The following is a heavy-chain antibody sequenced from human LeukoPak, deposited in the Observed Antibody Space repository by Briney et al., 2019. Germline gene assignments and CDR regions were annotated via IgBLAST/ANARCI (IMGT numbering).Heavy chain of an antibody. J-gene: IGHJ4*02. CDR1: GFTFRGYG. CDR3: TKDSSGYIGFMVY. CDR2: ISYDGSNK. Sequence: PGRSLRLPCAASGFTFRGYGMHWVRQAPGKGLEWVAVISYDGSNKYYADSVKGRFTISRDNSKNTLYLQMNRLRPEDTAVYYCTKDSSGYIGFMVYWGQGTLVTVSS. D-gene: IGHD3-22*01. V-gene: IGHV3-30*18.